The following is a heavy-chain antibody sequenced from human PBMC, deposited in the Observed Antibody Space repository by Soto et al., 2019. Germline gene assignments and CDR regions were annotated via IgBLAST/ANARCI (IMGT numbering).Heavy chain of an antibody. Sequence: SLTCAVYGGSFSGYYWSWIRQPPGKGLEWIGEINHSGSTNYNPSLRSRVTISVDTSKNQFSLKLSSVTAADTAVYYCARAWNRFAYWGQGTLVTVSS. D-gene: IGHD1-1*01. CDR1: GGSFSGYY. CDR3: ARAWNRFAY. V-gene: IGHV4-34*01. CDR2: INHSGST. J-gene: IGHJ4*02.